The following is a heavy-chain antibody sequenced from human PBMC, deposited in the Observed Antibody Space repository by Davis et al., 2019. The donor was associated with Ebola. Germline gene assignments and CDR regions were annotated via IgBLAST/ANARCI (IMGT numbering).Heavy chain of an antibody. V-gene: IGHV3-7*04. D-gene: IGHD1-26*01. CDR3: ARWASVGY. Sequence: SLNTSCASSGIFINCSWMTRVRHAPETGLEWFATIKADGSAKCLVDSVKGRFTISRDNVKNSLYLKMDSLRAEDTAVYYCARWASVGYWGQGTLGTVSS. CDR1: GIFINCSW. CDR2: IKADGSAK. J-gene: IGHJ4*01.